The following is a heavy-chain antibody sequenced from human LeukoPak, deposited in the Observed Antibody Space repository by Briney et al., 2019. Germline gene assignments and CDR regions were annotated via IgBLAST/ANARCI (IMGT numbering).Heavy chain of an antibody. Sequence: PSQTLSLTCTVSGGSISSGGYYWSWIRQHPGKGLEWIGYIYYSGSTYYNPSLKSRVTISVDTSKNQFSLKLSSVTAADTAVYYCARDPGSGSYLGIYYYYGMDVWGQGTTVTVSS. D-gene: IGHD3-10*01. CDR1: GGSISSGGYY. J-gene: IGHJ6*02. CDR2: IYYSGST. V-gene: IGHV4-31*03. CDR3: ARDPGSGSYLGIYYYYGMDV.